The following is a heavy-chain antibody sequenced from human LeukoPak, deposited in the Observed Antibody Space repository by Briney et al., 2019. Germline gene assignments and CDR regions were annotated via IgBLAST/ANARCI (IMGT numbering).Heavy chain of an antibody. J-gene: IGHJ4*02. V-gene: IGHV3-33*01. CDR2: IWYDGSNI. D-gene: IGHD2-15*01. CDR1: GXTFSSYG. CDR3: ARDFCSGGSCYLFDF. Sequence: GGSLRLSCAASGXTFSSYGMYWVRQVPGKGLEWVAIIWYDGSNIYYADSVKGRFTISRDNSKNTLFLQMNSLRAEDTALYYCARDFCSGGSCYLFDFWGQGTLVTVSS.